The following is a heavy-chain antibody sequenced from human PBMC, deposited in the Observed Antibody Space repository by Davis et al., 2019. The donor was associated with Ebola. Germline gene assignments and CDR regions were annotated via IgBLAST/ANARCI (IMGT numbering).Heavy chain of an antibody. CDR2: ISGSGGST. CDR3: AKGRVVVGATFDY. D-gene: IGHD1-26*01. CDR1: GFTFSSYA. Sequence: GGSLRLSCSASGFTFSSYAMSWVHQAPGKGLEWVSAISGSGGSTYYADSVKGRFTISRHNSKNTLYLQMNSLRAEDTAVYYCAKGRVVVGATFDYWGQGTLVTVSS. V-gene: IGHV3-23*01. J-gene: IGHJ4*02.